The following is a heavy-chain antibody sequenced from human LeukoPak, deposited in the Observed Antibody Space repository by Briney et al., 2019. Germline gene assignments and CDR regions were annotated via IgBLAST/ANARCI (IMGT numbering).Heavy chain of an antibody. V-gene: IGHV1-46*01. CDR1: GYTFTSYY. D-gene: IGHD6-19*01. J-gene: IGHJ4*02. Sequence: GASVKVSCKASGYTFTSYYMHWVRQAPGQGLEWMGIINPSGGSTSYAQKFQGRVTMTRDTSTSTVYMELSSLRSEDTAVYYCARDLDSSGRYKEGTPRGPSDYWGQGTLVTVSS. CDR3: ARDLDSSGRYKEGTPRGPSDY. CDR2: INPSGGST.